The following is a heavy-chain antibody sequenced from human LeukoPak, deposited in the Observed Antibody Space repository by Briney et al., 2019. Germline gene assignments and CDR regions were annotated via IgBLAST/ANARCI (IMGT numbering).Heavy chain of an antibody. J-gene: IGHJ4*02. CDR3: ARGYDYVWGSYRQSPVFDY. CDR2: IYYSGST. CDR1: GGSISSYY. D-gene: IGHD3-16*02. V-gene: IGHV4-59*01. Sequence: SETLSLTCTVSGGSISSYYWSWLRQPPGKGLEWIGYIYYSGSTNYNPSLKSRVTISVDTSKNQFSLKLSSVTAADTAVYYCARGYDYVWGSYRQSPVFDYWGQGTLVTVSS.